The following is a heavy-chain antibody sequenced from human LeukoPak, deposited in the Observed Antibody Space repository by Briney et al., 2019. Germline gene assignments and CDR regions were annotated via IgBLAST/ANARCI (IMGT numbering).Heavy chain of an antibody. V-gene: IGHV5-51*01. CDR3: ARLGEGAVSTFAMAEV. CDR1: GYSFTNYW. D-gene: IGHD1-26*01. Sequence: GESLKISCKGFGYSFTNYWIAWVRQVSGKGLEWMGIIYPGDSDIRYSPSFQGQVTISADNSITTAYLQWSSLKASDTAVYYCARLGEGAVSTFAMAEVWGQGTLVTVSS. CDR2: IYPGDSDI. J-gene: IGHJ4*02.